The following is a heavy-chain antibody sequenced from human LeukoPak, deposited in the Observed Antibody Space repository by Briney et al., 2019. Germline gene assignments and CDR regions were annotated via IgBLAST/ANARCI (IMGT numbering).Heavy chain of an antibody. J-gene: IGHJ4*02. V-gene: IGHV3-49*03. CDR3: TRDLGDGYPSPDPKFDY. D-gene: IGHD5-24*01. CDR2: IRSKAYGGTT. Sequence: GGSLRLSCIASGFTFGDYAMNWFRQAPGKGLEWVGFIRSKAYGGTTEYAASVKGRFTISRDDSKSIAYLQMNSLKTEDTAVYYCTRDLGDGYPSPDPKFDYWGQGTLVTVSS. CDR1: GFTFGDYA.